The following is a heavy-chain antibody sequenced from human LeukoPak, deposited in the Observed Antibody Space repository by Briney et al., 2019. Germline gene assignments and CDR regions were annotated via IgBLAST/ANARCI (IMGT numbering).Heavy chain of an antibody. CDR1: GFTFNSYW. J-gene: IGHJ6*02. Sequence: GGSLRLSCAASGFTFNSYWMHWVRQAPGKGLVWVSRINSDGSSTTYADSVKGRFTISRGNAKNTLYLQMNSLRAEDTAVYYCARGRYYGMDVWGQGTMVTVSS. V-gene: IGHV3-74*01. CDR3: ARGRYYGMDV. CDR2: INSDGSST.